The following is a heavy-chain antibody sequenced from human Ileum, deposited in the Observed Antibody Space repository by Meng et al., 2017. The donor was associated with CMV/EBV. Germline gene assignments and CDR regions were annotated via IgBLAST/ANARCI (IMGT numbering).Heavy chain of an antibody. Sequence: GGSLRLSCAASGFTFSSYAMHWVRQALGRVLEWVAVIPFDGNNENYADSVKGRFTISRDNSKNTLYLQMDSLRAEDTAIYYCAKGWSGGIDYYFDFWGQGTLVTVSS. CDR3: AKGWSGGIDYYFDF. CDR2: IPFDGNNE. V-gene: IGHV3-30*04. J-gene: IGHJ4*02. D-gene: IGHD4/OR15-4a*01. CDR1: GFTFSSYA.